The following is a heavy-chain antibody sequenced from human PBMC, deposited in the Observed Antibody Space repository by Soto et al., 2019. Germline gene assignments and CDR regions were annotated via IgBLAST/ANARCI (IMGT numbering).Heavy chain of an antibody. CDR3: ARDTSYGMDV. CDR2: ISLSGSDM. V-gene: IGHV3-48*01. Sequence: GGSLRLSCAASGFTFSSYTMNWVRQAPGKGLEWVSYISLSGSDMYYAGSVKGRFTISRDNAKNSLSLQMNSLRAEDTAVYYCARDTSYGMDVWGQGTTVTVSS. CDR1: GFTFSSYT. J-gene: IGHJ6*02.